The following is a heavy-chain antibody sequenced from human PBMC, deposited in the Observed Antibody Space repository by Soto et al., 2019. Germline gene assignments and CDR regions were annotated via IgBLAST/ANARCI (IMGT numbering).Heavy chain of an antibody. D-gene: IGHD3-10*01. CDR1: GYTFTSYG. J-gene: IGHJ4*02. CDR2: ISAHNGNT. Sequence: QVHLVQSVAEVKKPGASVKVSCKASGYTFTSYGITWVRQAPGQGLEWMGWISAHNGNTDYAQKRQGRVIVTRDTSTSTAYMELRSLISDDTAVYYCERRRYGDEWGQGALVTVSS. CDR3: ERRRYGDE. V-gene: IGHV1-18*01.